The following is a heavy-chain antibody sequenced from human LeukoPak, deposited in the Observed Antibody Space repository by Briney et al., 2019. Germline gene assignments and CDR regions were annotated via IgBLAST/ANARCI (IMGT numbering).Heavy chain of an antibody. CDR1: GSSISSYY. D-gene: IGHD3-22*01. CDR2: VYTSEST. J-gene: IGHJ3*02. Sequence: SETLSLTCTVSGSSISSYYWSWIRQPAGKGLEWIGRVYTSESTNYNPSLKSRVTMSVDTSKNQFSLKLSSVTAADTAVYYCARDRYYYDSSGDAFDIWGQGTMVTVSS. V-gene: IGHV4-4*07. CDR3: ARDRYYYDSSGDAFDI.